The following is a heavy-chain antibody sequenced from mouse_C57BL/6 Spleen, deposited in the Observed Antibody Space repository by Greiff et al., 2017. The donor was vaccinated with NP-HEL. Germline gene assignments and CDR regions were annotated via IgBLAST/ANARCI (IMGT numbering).Heavy chain of an antibody. J-gene: IGHJ4*01. CDR1: GYTFTSYG. CDR2: IYPRSGNT. CDR3: ARSTGYYGSREDYYAMDY. D-gene: IGHD1-1*01. Sequence: QVHVKQSGAELARPGASVKLSCKASGYTFTSYGISWVKQRTGQGLEWIGEIYPRSGNTYYNEKFKGKATLTADKSSSTAYMELRSLTSEDSAVYFCARSTGYYGSREDYYAMDYWGQGTSVTVSS. V-gene: IGHV1-81*01.